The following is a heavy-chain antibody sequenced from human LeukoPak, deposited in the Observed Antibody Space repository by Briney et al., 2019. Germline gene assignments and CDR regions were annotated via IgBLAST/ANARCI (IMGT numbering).Heavy chain of an antibody. Sequence: SETLSLTCAVSGGSISSFNWWSWVRQPPGKGLEWIGYNFNSGSTSNNPSLRGRVTMSVDTSKNQFSLKLSSVTAADTAVYYCARERARLVDYWGQGTLVTVSS. V-gene: IGHV4-4*02. J-gene: IGHJ4*02. D-gene: IGHD2-21*01. CDR2: NFNSGST. CDR3: ARERARLVDY. CDR1: GGSISSFNW.